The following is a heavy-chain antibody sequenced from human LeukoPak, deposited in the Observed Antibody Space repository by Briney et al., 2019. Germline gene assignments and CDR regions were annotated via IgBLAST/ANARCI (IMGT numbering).Heavy chain of an antibody. V-gene: IGHV3-23*01. J-gene: IGHJ6*02. Sequence: GGSLRLSCAASGFTFRNYAMAWVRQAPGKGLECDSAISGSGDSVRHADSVKGRFTISRDNSKNTLYLQMDNLRAEDTALYYCARDFWATNYYYGMDVWGQGTTVTVS. CDR2: ISGSGDSV. CDR1: GFTFRNYA. CDR3: ARDFWATNYYYGMDV. D-gene: IGHD3-3*01.